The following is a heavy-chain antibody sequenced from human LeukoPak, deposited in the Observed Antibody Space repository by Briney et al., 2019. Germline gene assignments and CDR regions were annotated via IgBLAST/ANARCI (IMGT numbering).Heavy chain of an antibody. J-gene: IGHJ4*02. Sequence: GGSLRLPCAASGFTFDDYAMHWVRQAPGKGLEWVSGISWNSGSIGYADSVKGRFTISRDNAKNSLYLQMNSLRAEDTALYYCAKSRSPGSGSYPFDYWGQGTLVTVSS. CDR1: GFTFDDYA. V-gene: IGHV3-9*01. D-gene: IGHD3-10*01. CDR3: AKSRSPGSGSYPFDY. CDR2: ISWNSGSI.